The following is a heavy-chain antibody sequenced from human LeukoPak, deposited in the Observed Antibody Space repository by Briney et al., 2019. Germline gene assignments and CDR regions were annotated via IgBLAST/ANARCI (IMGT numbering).Heavy chain of an antibody. V-gene: IGHV1-69*13. Sequence: SVKVSCKASGGTFSSYAISWVRQAPGQGLEWMGGIIPIFGTANYAQKFQGRVTFTADESTSTAYMELSSLRSEDTAVYYCARGPAIAARRIHYYYYMDVWGKGTTVTVSS. J-gene: IGHJ6*03. CDR1: GGTFSSYA. CDR3: ARGPAIAARRIHYYYYMDV. D-gene: IGHD6-6*01. CDR2: IIPIFGTA.